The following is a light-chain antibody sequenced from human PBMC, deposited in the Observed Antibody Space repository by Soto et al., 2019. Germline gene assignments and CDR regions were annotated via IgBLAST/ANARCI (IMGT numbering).Light chain of an antibody. CDR3: LQHNSDPWT. V-gene: IGKV1-17*01. J-gene: IGKJ1*01. CDR2: VAS. Sequence: DIQMTQSPSSLSASVGDRVTLTCRVSQDIKDHLGWYQQKPGKAPKSLIYVASRLQSGVPPRFSGRGSGTEFTLTMSSLQPEDLAANFCLQHNSDPWTFGQGT. CDR1: QDIKDH.